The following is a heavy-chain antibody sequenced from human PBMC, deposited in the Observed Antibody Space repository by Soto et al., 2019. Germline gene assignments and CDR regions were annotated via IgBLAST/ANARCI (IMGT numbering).Heavy chain of an antibody. CDR1: GASISRTCFH. Sequence: QLQLQESGPGLVKPSETLSLTCAVSGASISRTCFHWGWIRQPPGQGLGWIGSIYGGATTFYNSYLKSGATISADATKSQFSLTLSSVTAADPAGYYCASRGAGHTLDYWGQCTLGTDCS. V-gene: IGHV4-39*01. CDR2: IYGGATT. D-gene: IGHD3-10*01. CDR3: ASRGAGHTLDY. J-gene: IGHJ4*02.